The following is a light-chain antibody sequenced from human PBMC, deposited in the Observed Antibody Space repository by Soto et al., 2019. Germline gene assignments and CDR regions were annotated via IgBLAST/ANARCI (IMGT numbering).Light chain of an antibody. CDR2: LAS. V-gene: IGKV1-39*01. J-gene: IGKJ1*01. Sequence: DIQMTQSPSSLSASVGDRVTITCRASQTISSYLHWYQQSPGKAPNLLIYLASNLQSGVPSRFSGSRSGTDFTLTISSLQPKDFATYYCQPSYSAPQTFGQRTKVEI. CDR3: QPSYSAPQT. CDR1: QTISSY.